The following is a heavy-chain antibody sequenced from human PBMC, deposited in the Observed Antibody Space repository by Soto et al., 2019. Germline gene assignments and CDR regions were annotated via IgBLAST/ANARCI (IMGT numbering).Heavy chain of an antibody. CDR3: VGCIAARGYYYYYGMDV. J-gene: IGHJ6*02. Sequence: GGSLRLSCAASGFTLSSYSMNWVRQAPGKGLEWVSSISSSSSYIYYADSVKGRFTISRDNAKTSLYLQMNSLRAEDTAVYYCVGCIAARGYYYYYGMDVWCQGTTLTVSS. D-gene: IGHD6-6*01. V-gene: IGHV3-21*01. CDR1: GFTLSSYS. CDR2: ISSSSSYI.